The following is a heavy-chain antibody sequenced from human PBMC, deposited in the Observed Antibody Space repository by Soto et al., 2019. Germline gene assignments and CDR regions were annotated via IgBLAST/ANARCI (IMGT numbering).Heavy chain of an antibody. CDR3: ARGYSSGWYTPDVDY. Sequence: QVQLVESGGGVVQPGRSLRLSCAASGFTFSSYGMHWVRQAPGKGLEWVAVIWYDGSNKYYADSVKGRFTISRDNSKNTLYLQMNSLRAEDTAVYYCARGYSSGWYTPDVDYWGRGTLVTVSS. D-gene: IGHD6-19*01. J-gene: IGHJ4*02. CDR2: IWYDGSNK. CDR1: GFTFSSYG. V-gene: IGHV3-33*01.